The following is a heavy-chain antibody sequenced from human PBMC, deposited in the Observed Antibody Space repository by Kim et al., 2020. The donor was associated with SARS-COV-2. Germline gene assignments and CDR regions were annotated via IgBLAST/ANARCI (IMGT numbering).Heavy chain of an antibody. CDR3: ARDFVSGSGRWFDP. D-gene: IGHD3-10*01. V-gene: IGHV4-31*03. Sequence: SETLSLTCTVSGGSISSGGYYWSWIRQHPGKGLEWIGYIYYSGSTYYNPSLKSRVTISVDTSKNQFSLKLSSVTAADTAVYYCARDFVSGSGRWFDPWGQGTLVTVSS. J-gene: IGHJ5*02. CDR2: IYYSGST. CDR1: GGSISSGGYY.